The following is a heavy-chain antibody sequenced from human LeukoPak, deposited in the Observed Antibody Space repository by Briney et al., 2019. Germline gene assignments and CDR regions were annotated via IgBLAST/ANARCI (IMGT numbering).Heavy chain of an antibody. V-gene: IGHV3-30-3*01. D-gene: IGHD1-26*01. CDR3: ARRGRSGSYTFFDY. CDR2: ISYDGSNK. Sequence: QPGRSLRLSCAASGFTFSSYAMHWVRQAPGKGLEWVAVISYDGSNKYYADSVKGRFTISRDNSKNTLYLQMNSLRAEDTAVYYCARRGRSGSYTFFDYWGQGTLVTVSS. J-gene: IGHJ4*02. CDR1: GFTFSSYA.